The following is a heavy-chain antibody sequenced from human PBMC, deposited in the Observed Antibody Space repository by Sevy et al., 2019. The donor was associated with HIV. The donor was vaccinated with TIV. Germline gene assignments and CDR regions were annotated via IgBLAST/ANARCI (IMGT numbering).Heavy chain of an antibody. CDR2: ITGSSNYI. J-gene: IGHJ4*02. Sequence: GGSLRLSCVASGFTFSSYGMNWVRQAPGKGLEWVSSITGSSNYIYYADSLKGRFTASRDNAKNSLYLQMNSLRAEDTAVYYCARDFPVGTTSTFDYWGQGTLVTVSS. CDR1: GFTFSSYG. V-gene: IGHV3-21*01. CDR3: ARDFPVGTTSTFDY. D-gene: IGHD1-26*01.